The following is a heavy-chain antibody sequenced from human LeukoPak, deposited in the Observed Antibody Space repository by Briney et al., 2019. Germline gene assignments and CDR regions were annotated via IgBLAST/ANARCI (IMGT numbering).Heavy chain of an antibody. Sequence: SETMSLTCAVSGGSIRSRNYYWDWIRQPPGKGLEWIGNFYDSGSTYYNPSLKSRVTISGDTSKNQFSLKLTSVTAADTAVYYCARHTRPGCSGYENAFDIWGQGTMVTVSS. V-gene: IGHV4-39*01. J-gene: IGHJ3*02. CDR1: GGSIRSRNYY. D-gene: IGHD5-12*01. CDR3: ARHTRPGCSGYENAFDI. CDR2: FYDSGST.